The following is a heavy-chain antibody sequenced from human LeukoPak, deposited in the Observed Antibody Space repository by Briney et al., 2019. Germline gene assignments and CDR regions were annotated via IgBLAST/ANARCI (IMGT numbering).Heavy chain of an antibody. Sequence: SSETLSLTCTVSGGSISSYYWSWIRQPPGKGLEWIGYIYYSGSTNYNPSLKSRVTISVDTSKNQFSLKLSSVTAADTAVYYCARGNYGYYYYYYYYMDVWGKGTTVTVSS. J-gene: IGHJ6*03. CDR1: GGSISSYY. CDR2: IYYSGST. CDR3: ARGNYGYYYYYYYYMDV. D-gene: IGHD5-18*01. V-gene: IGHV4-59*01.